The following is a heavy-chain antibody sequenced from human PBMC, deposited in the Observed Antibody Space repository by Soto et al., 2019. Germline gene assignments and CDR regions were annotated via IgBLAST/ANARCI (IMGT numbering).Heavy chain of an antibody. V-gene: IGHV3-21*04. CDR2: ISSSSSYI. D-gene: IGHD6-19*01. J-gene: IGHJ4*02. Sequence: GGSLRLSCAASGFTFSSYSMNWVRQAPGKGLEWVSSISSSSSYIYYADSVKGRFTISRDNAKNTLYLQMNSLRAEDTAIYFCAKLPNIAVAVAAHRYFDYWGQGTLVTVSS. CDR1: GFTFSSYS. CDR3: AKLPNIAVAVAAHRYFDY.